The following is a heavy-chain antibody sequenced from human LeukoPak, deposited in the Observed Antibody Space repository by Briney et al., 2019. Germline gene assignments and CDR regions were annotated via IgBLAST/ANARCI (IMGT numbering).Heavy chain of an antibody. J-gene: IGHJ4*02. Sequence: SETLSLTCAVYGESFSGYYWSWIRQPPGKGLEWIGEINHSGSTNYNPSLKSRVTISVDTSKNQFSLKLSSVTAADTAVYYCARGVGGRRFDYWGQGTLVTVSS. CDR1: GESFSGYY. V-gene: IGHV4-34*01. CDR2: INHSGST. CDR3: ARGVGGRRFDY.